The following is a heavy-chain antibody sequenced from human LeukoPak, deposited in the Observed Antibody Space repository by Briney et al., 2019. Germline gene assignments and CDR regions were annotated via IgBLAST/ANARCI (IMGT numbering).Heavy chain of an antibody. J-gene: IGHJ3*02. Sequence: GGSLRLSCAASGFTFSSYSMSWVRQAPGKGLEWVSAISGSGGSTYYADSVKGRFTISRDNAKNTLYLQMNSLRAEDTAVYYCASLFVVVPAAMGGGRDYDAFDIWGQGTMVTVSS. V-gene: IGHV3-23*01. CDR2: ISGSGGST. CDR1: GFTFSSYS. D-gene: IGHD2-2*01. CDR3: ASLFVVVPAAMGGGRDYDAFDI.